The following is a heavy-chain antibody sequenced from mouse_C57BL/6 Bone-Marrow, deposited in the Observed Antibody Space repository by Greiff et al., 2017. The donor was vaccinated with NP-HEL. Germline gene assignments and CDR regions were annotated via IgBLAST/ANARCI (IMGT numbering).Heavy chain of an antibody. CDR2: IDPNSGGT. D-gene: IGHD1-1*01. V-gene: IGHV1-72*01. CDR3: ARCVHYYGSSYWYFDV. CDR1: GYTFTSYW. J-gene: IGHJ1*03. Sequence: VQLKQPGAELVKPGASVKLSCKASGYTFTSYWMHWVKQRPGRGLEWIGRIDPNSGGTKYNEKFKSKATLTVDKPSSTAYMQLSSLTSEDSAVYYCARCVHYYGSSYWYFDVWGTGTTVTVSS.